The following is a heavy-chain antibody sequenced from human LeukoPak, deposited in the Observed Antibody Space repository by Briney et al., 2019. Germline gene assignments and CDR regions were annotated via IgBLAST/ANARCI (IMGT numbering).Heavy chain of an antibody. CDR3: AKDKDYDILTGSYDY. D-gene: IGHD3-9*01. J-gene: IGHJ4*02. CDR2: ISGSGGST. V-gene: IGHV3-23*01. Sequence: AISGSGGSTYYADSVKGRFTISRDNSKNTLYLQMNSLRAEDTAVYYCAKDKDYDILTGSYDYWGQGTLVTVSS.